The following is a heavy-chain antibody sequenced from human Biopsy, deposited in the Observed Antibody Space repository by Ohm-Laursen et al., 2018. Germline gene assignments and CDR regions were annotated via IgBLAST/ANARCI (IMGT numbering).Heavy chain of an antibody. CDR1: GDSVTKYY. J-gene: IGHJ2*01. D-gene: IGHD3-22*01. CDR3: ARDRGFYSDRTVPGYFDL. Sequence: TLSLTCAISGDSVTKYYWSWIRQPPGKGLEWIGHIYYSVMTNYNPSLQSRVSISVDTSRNQVSLTLSSVTPADTAMYYCARDRGFYSDRTVPGYFDLWGRGTLVTVSS. CDR2: IYYSVMT. V-gene: IGHV4-59*02.